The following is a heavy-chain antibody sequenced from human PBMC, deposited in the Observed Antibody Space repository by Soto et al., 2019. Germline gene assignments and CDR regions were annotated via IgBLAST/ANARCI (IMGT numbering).Heavy chain of an antibody. CDR2: INSDESTT. CDR3: ALSHTVTTDY. Sequence: GGSLRLSCAASGLTFTNYWMHWVRQAPGKGLVWVSRINSDESTTNYADSVKGRFTISRDNAKNTLYLQMNSLRAEDTAVYYCALSHTVTTDYWGQGTLVTVSS. J-gene: IGHJ4*02. D-gene: IGHD4-17*01. V-gene: IGHV3-74*01. CDR1: GLTFTNYW.